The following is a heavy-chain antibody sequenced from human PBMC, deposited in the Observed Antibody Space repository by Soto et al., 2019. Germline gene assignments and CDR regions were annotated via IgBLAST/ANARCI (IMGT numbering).Heavy chain of an antibody. D-gene: IGHD6-13*01. CDR2: ISYDGSNK. V-gene: IGHV3-30*18. Sequence: QVQVVESGGGVVQPGRSLRLSCAASGFTFSSYGMHWVRQAPGKGLEWVAVISYDGSNKYYADSVKGRFTISRDNSKNTLYLQMNSLRAEDTAVYYCAEEGSWNAFDIWGQGTMVTVSS. J-gene: IGHJ3*02. CDR3: AEEGSWNAFDI. CDR1: GFTFSSYG.